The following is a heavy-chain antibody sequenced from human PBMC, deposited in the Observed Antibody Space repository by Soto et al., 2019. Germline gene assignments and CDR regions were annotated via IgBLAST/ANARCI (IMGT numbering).Heavy chain of an antibody. CDR2: LIPIFGTA. D-gene: IGHD6-6*01. CDR3: ARISEISSLGGENWFDP. J-gene: IGHJ5*02. Sequence: QVQLVQSGAEVKKPGSSVKVSCKASGGTFSSYAISWVRQAPGQGVEWMGGLIPIFGTANYAQKFQGRVTITADESTSTAYMELSSLRSEDTAVYYYARISEISSLGGENWFDPWGQGTLVTVSS. CDR1: GGTFSSYA. V-gene: IGHV1-69*01.